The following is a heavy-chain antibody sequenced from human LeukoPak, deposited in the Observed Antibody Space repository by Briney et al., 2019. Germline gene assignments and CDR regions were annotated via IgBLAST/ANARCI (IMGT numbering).Heavy chain of an antibody. CDR1: GFTFSSYG. D-gene: IGHD6-13*01. CDR3: AKLAAPENFDY. V-gene: IGHV3-30*18. J-gene: IGHJ4*02. Sequence: PGGSLRLSCAASGFTFSSYGMHWVRQAPGKGLEWVAVIPYDGSNKYYADSVKGRFTISRDNSKNTLYLQMNSLRAEDTAVYYCAKLAAPENFDYWGQGTLVTVSS. CDR2: IPYDGSNK.